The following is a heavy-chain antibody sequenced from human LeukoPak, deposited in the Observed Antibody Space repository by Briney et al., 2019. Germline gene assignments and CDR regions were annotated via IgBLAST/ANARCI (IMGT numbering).Heavy chain of an antibody. D-gene: IGHD4-17*01. CDR3: RYGDTEYFQH. V-gene: IGHV4-38-2*01. CDR1: GYSISSGYY. Sequence: PSETLSLTCAVSGYSISSGYYWGWIRQPPGKGLEWIGSIYQSGSTYYNPSLKSRATISVDTSKTQFSLKRSSVTATDTAVYYCRYGDTEYFQHWGQGTLVTVSS. J-gene: IGHJ1*01. CDR2: IYQSGST.